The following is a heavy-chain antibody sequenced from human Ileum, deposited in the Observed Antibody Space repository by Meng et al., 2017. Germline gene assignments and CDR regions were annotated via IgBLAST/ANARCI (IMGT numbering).Heavy chain of an antibody. CDR2: IYYNGST. CDR3: ARREYDSRGYYFDY. CDR1: GGSTSSYY. V-gene: IGHV4-59*08. D-gene: IGHD3-22*01. Sequence: QVQLQESGPGLVKPSETLSLTCTVSGGSTSSYYWSWIRQPPGKGLEWIGYIYYNGSTNYNPSLKSRLTMSVDTSKNQFSLKLSSVTAADTAVYYCARREYDSRGYYFDYWGQGTLVTVSS. J-gene: IGHJ4*02.